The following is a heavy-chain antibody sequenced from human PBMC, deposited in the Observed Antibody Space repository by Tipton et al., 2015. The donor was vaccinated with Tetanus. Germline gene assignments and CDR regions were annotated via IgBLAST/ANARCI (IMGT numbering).Heavy chain of an antibody. CDR2: IYPGDSDT. J-gene: IGHJ4*02. CDR3: ARAHCTDGVCNFDF. D-gene: IGHD2-8*01. V-gene: IGHV5-51*01. CDR1: GYSFTHYW. Sequence: MQLVQSGAEVKKPGESLKISCKGSGYSFTHYWIGWVRQMPGKGLEWMGIIYPGDSDTRYSPSFQGQVTISVDKSINTAYLQWSSLKASDTSMFYCARAHCTDGVCNFDFWGQGALVTVAS.